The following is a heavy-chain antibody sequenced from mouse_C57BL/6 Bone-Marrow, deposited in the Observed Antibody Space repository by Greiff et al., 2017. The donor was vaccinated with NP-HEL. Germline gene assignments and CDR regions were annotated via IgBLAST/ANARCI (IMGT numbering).Heavy chain of an antibody. CDR1: GYTFTSYW. CDR2: IDPSDSYT. D-gene: IGHD2-3*01. V-gene: IGHV1-50*01. J-gene: IGHJ2*01. Sequence: QVQLQQPGAELVKPGASVKLSCKASGYTFTSYWMQWVKQRPGQGLEWIGEIDPSDSYTNYNQKFKGKATLTVDTSSSTAYMQLSSLTSEDSAVYYCARDGYYIFDYWGQGTTLTVPS. CDR3: ARDGYYIFDY.